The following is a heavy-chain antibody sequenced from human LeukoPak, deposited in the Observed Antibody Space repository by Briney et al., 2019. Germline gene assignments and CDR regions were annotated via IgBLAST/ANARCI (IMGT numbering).Heavy chain of an antibody. CDR3: ARSHLRYYDFWSGYHENWFDP. CDR1: GGTFSSYA. Sequence: SVKVSCKASGGTFSSYAISWVRQAPGQGLEWMGGIIPIFGTANYAQKFQGRVTITADKSTSTAYMELSSLRSEDTAVYYCARSHLRYYDFWSGYHENWFDPWGQGTLVTVSS. CDR2: IIPIFGTA. J-gene: IGHJ5*02. V-gene: IGHV1-69*06. D-gene: IGHD3-3*01.